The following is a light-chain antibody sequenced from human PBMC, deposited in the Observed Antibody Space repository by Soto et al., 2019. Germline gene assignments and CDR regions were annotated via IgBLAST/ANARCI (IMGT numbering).Light chain of an antibody. Sequence: VMTQSPATLSLSPGERGSLSCRASQSINDNLAWYQQKPGQAPRLFMFRVSSRAAGVPARFSGSGSGTEFNLTITSLQSEDFAVYYCQQYNNWPITFGQGTRLEIK. V-gene: IGKV3-15*01. CDR1: QSINDN. CDR2: RVS. CDR3: QQYNNWPIT. J-gene: IGKJ5*01.